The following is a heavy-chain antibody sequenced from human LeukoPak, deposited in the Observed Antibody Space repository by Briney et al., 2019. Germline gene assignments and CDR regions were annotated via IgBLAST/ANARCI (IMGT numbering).Heavy chain of an antibody. V-gene: IGHV4-59*01. Sequence: SETLSLTCTVSGCSISSYYWSWIRQPPGKGLEWIGYIYYTRSTHYNPSLKSRVTISVDTSKNQFSLKLSSVTAAVTAVYYCAGVRYSDGLTGYYGDGYFDYWGQGTLVTVSS. CDR2: IYYTRST. D-gene: IGHD3-9*01. CDR1: GCSISSYY. CDR3: AGVRYSDGLTGYYGDGYFDY. J-gene: IGHJ4*02.